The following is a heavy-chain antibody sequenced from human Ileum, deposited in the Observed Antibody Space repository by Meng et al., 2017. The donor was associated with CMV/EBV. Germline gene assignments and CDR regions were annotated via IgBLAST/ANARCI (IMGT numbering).Heavy chain of an antibody. CDR2: ISDDGGDT. V-gene: IGHV3-74*01. CDR3: VKAYGSGTYCFDK. Sequence: GASLKISCGAAGFTFSSYAIYWVRQAPGKGLVWVSLISDDGGDTNYADSVKGRFSIARDKAKNTVYLQMNSLRAEETAVYYCVKAYGSGTYCFDKWGQGTLVTVSS. J-gene: IGHJ4*02. D-gene: IGHD3-10*01. CDR1: GFTFSSYA.